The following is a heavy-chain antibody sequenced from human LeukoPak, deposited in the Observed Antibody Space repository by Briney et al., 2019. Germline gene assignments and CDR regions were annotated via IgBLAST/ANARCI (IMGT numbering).Heavy chain of an antibody. V-gene: IGHV3-15*01. D-gene: IGHD4-17*01. J-gene: IGHJ4*02. CDR1: GFTFSNAW. Sequence: GGSLRLSCAASGFTFSNAWMSWVRQAPGKGLEWVGRIKSKTDGGTTDYAAPVKGRFTISRDDSKNTLYLQMNSLKTEDTAVYYCTTSPAYGDYHFDYWGQGTLVTVSS. CDR3: TTSPAYGDYHFDY. CDR2: IKSKTDGGTT.